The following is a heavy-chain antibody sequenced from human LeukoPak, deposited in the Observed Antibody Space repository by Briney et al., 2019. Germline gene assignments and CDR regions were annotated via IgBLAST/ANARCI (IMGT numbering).Heavy chain of an antibody. V-gene: IGHV4-59*08. D-gene: IGHD1-26*01. Sequence: SETLSLTCTVSGGSISSYYWSWIRQPPGKGLEWIGHIYYSGSTNYNPSLKSRVTISGDTSKNQFSLKLSSVTAADTAVYFCARHLRTFNSGSYYSTFDYWGQGTLVTVSS. CDR1: GGSISSYY. CDR3: ARHLRTFNSGSYYSTFDY. J-gene: IGHJ4*02. CDR2: IYYSGST.